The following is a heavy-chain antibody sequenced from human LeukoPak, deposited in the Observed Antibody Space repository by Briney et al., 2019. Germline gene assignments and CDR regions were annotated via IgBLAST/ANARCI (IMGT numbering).Heavy chain of an antibody. J-gene: IGHJ5*02. D-gene: IGHD6-13*01. V-gene: IGHV1-8*03. CDR3: AREGLYSSSWYVTNWFDP. CDR2: MNPNSGNT. CDR1: GYTFTSYD. Sequence: ASVKVSCKASGYTFTSYDINWVRQATGQGLEWMGWMNPNSGNTGYAQKFQGRVTITRNTSISTAYMELSRLRSEDTAVYYCAREGLYSSSWYVTNWFDPWGQGTLVTVSS.